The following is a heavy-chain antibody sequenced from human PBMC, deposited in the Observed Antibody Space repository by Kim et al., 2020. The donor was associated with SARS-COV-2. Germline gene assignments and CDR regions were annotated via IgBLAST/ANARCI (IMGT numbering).Heavy chain of an antibody. Sequence: AQKLQGRVTLTADKSTSTAYMELSSLRSEDTAVYYCARSRQSMVRGEFDYWGQGTLVTVSS. CDR3: ARSRQSMVRGEFDY. J-gene: IGHJ4*02. V-gene: IGHV1-69*02. D-gene: IGHD3-10*01.